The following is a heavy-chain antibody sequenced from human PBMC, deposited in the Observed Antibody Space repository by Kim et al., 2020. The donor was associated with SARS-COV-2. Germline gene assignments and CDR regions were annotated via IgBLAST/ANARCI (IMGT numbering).Heavy chain of an antibody. CDR3: VKGGGTGTTPHDY. D-gene: IGHD1-1*01. Sequence: YADSVKGRFTISRDNSKNTLYLQMSSLRAEDTAVYYCVKGGGTGTTPHDYWGQGTLVTVSS. V-gene: IGHV3-64D*09. J-gene: IGHJ4*02.